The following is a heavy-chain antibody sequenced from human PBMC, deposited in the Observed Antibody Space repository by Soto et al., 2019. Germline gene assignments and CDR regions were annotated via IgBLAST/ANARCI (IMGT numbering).Heavy chain of an antibody. D-gene: IGHD3-10*01. Sequence: PGGSLRLSCAASGFTFSSYAMSWVRQAPGKGLEWVSGISGSGDSTYYADSVKGRFTISRDNSKKTVYLQMNSLRAEDTAVYYCAKDRYYGSGSSHGYFDYWGQGTLVTVSS. J-gene: IGHJ4*02. V-gene: IGHV3-23*01. CDR1: GFTFSSYA. CDR3: AKDRYYGSGSSHGYFDY. CDR2: ISGSGDST.